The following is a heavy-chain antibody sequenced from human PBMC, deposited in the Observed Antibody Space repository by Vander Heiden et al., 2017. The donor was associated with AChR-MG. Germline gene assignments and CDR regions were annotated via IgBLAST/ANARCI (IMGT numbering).Heavy chain of an antibody. Sequence: QVQLQESGPGLVKPSETLSLTCNVSGGSISSYSWSWIRQPPGKGLEWIGYMYYSGSTNYNPSLKSRVTISVDTSKNQFSLKLSSVTAADTAVYYCARDPYGSGSSWFDPWGQGTLVTVSS. V-gene: IGHV4-59*01. CDR2: MYYSGST. CDR3: ARDPYGSGSSWFDP. CDR1: GGSISSYS. D-gene: IGHD3-10*01. J-gene: IGHJ5*02.